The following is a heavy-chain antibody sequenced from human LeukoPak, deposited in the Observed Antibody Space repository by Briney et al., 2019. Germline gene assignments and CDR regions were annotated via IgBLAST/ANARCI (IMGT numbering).Heavy chain of an antibody. Sequence: GGSLRLSCAASGFTFSSYAMSWVRQARGKGLEWVSAISGSGGSTYYADSVKGRFTISRDNSKNTLYLQMNSLRAEDTAVYYCAKDLVKPSDPSGSYACWGQGTLVTVSS. CDR3: AKDLVKPSDPSGSYAC. J-gene: IGHJ4*02. CDR2: ISGSGGST. CDR1: GFTFSSYA. D-gene: IGHD1-26*01. V-gene: IGHV3-23*01.